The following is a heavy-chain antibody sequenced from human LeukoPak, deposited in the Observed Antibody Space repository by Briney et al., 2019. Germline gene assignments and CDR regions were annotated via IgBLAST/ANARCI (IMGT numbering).Heavy chain of an antibody. CDR1: GGSISSYY. Sequence: SETLSLTCTVSGGSISSYYWSWIRQPPGKGLEWIGYIYYSGSTNYNPSLKSRVTISVDTSKNQFSLKLSSVTAADTAVYYCASRPVVPAARDGFDIWGQGTMVTVSS. CDR3: ASRPVVPAARDGFDI. J-gene: IGHJ3*02. CDR2: IYYSGST. V-gene: IGHV4-59*08. D-gene: IGHD2-2*01.